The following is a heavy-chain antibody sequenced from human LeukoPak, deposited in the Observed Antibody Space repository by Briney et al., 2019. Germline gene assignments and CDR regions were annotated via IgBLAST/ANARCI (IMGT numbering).Heavy chain of an antibody. J-gene: IGHJ4*02. Sequence: GGSLRLSCAASGFTFSSYAMRWVRQAPGKGLEWVAVISYDGSNKYYADSVKGRFAISRDNSKNTLYLQMNSLRAEDTAVYYCARSSYYYDSSGYYLYWGQGTLVTVSS. D-gene: IGHD3-22*01. CDR1: GFTFSSYA. CDR2: ISYDGSNK. CDR3: ARSSYYYDSSGYYLY. V-gene: IGHV3-30*09.